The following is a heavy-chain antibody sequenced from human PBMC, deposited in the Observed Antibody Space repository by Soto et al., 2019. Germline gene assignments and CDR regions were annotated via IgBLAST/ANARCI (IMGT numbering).Heavy chain of an antibody. J-gene: IGHJ3*02. Sequence: PSETLSLTCAVSGGSISSGCYSWSWIRQPPGKGLEWIGYIYHSGSTYYNPSLKSRVTISVDRSKNQFSLKLSSVTAADTAVYYCARAPINLYCISTSCQQIASAFDIWGQGTMVTVSS. CDR1: GGSISSGCYS. CDR2: IYHSGST. D-gene: IGHD2-2*01. CDR3: ARAPINLYCISTSCQQIASAFDI. V-gene: IGHV4-30-2*01.